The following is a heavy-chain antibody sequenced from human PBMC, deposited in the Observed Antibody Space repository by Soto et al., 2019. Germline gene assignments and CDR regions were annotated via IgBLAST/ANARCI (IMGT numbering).Heavy chain of an antibody. D-gene: IGHD2-8*01. CDR2: ISRDGSSK. Sequence: QVHLVESGGGVVQPGGSLRLSCVASGFTFSRYAMHWVRQAPGQGLEWVAVISRDGSSKYYGDSVKGRFTVSRDYSNNTLYLSMTSLRPDDTAVFYCARSRNGAVPDSINFWGQGTLVTVSS. CDR3: ARSRNGAVPDSINF. J-gene: IGHJ4*02. V-gene: IGHV3-30-3*01. CDR1: GFTFSRYA.